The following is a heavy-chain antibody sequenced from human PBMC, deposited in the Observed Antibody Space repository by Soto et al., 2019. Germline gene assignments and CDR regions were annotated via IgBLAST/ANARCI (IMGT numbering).Heavy chain of an antibody. J-gene: IGHJ4*02. Sequence: VASVKVSCKASGYTFTDYFIHCVRQAPGQGPEWMGWINPDNGGTVYAQKFQGRITMARDTPVSTAYMELSGLRSGDTPVYYCTRSTQYSASLEFDFWGPGTLVTVSS. CDR2: INPDNGGT. D-gene: IGHD5-12*01. CDR1: GYTFTDYF. V-gene: IGHV1-2*02. CDR3: TRSTQYSASLEFDF.